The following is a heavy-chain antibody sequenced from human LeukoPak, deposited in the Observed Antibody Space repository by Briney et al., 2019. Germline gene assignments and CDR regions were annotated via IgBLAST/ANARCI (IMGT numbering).Heavy chain of an antibody. CDR3: ARQIVATIKVFDY. J-gene: IGHJ4*02. D-gene: IGHD5-12*01. CDR1: GYSFTSYW. Sequence: GASLQISCKGSGYSFTSYWIGWVRQMPGKGLEWMGIIYPGDSNTRYSPSFQGQATISADKSISTAYLQWSSLKASDTAMYYCARQIVATIKVFDYWGQGTLVTVSS. CDR2: IYPGDSNT. V-gene: IGHV5-51*01.